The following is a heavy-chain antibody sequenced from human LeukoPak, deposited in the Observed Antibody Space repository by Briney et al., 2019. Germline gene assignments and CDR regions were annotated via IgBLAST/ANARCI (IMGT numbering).Heavy chain of an antibody. CDR3: AKDGHYYYDSSGYYFFDY. J-gene: IGHJ4*02. CDR2: ISSSSSYI. Sequence: GGSLRLSCAASGFTFSSYSMNWVRQAPGKGLEWVSSISSSSSYIYYADSVKGRFTISRDNAKNSLYLQMNSLRAEDTAVYYCAKDGHYYYDSSGYYFFDYWGQGTLITVSS. CDR1: GFTFSSYS. D-gene: IGHD3-22*01. V-gene: IGHV3-21*01.